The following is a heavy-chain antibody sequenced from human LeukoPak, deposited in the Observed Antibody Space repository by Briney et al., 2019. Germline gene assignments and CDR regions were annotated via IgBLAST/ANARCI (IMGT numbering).Heavy chain of an antibody. CDR3: AREGVATTHYFDY. CDR1: GGSISSGSYY. D-gene: IGHD5-24*01. V-gene: IGHV4-61*02. CDR2: IYTSGST. J-gene: IGHJ4*02. Sequence: PSQTLSLTCTVSGGSISSGSYYWSWIRQPAGKGLEWIGRIYTSGSTNYNPSLKSRVTISVDTSKNQFSLKLSFVTAADTAVYYCAREGVATTHYFDYWGQGTLVTVSS.